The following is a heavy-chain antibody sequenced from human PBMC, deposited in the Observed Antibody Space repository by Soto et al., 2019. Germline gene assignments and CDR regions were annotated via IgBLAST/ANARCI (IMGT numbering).Heavy chain of an antibody. V-gene: IGHV1-46*01. CDR2: INPSGGST. J-gene: IGHJ4*02. CDR1: GYTFTSYY. CDR3: ARPPYPGCINAVCYPLDY. D-gene: IGHD2-8*01. Sequence: QVQLVQSGAEVKKPGASVKISCKASGYTFTSYYMHWVRQAPGQGLEWMGIINPSGGSTNSSQKLMSIVAMTRDTSTSTVYMELNSLRSEDTAVYYCARPPYPGCINAVCYPLDYWGQGTLVTVSS.